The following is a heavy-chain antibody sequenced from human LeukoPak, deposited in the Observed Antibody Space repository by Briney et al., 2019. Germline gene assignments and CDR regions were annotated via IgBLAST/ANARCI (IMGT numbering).Heavy chain of an antibody. CDR1: GFTFSSYG. CDR2: IRYDGSNK. Sequence: GGSLRLSCAASGFTFSSYGMHWVRQAPGKGLEWVAFIRYDGSNKYHADSVKGRFTVSRDNSKNTLFLQMSSLRDEDTAVYYCARGVPSGVDYFDYWGQGTLVTVSS. J-gene: IGHJ4*02. D-gene: IGHD6-19*01. CDR3: ARGVPSGVDYFDY. V-gene: IGHV3-30*02.